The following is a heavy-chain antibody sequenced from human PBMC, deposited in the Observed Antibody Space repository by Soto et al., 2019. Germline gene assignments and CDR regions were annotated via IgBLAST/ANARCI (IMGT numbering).Heavy chain of an antibody. CDR1: GGSVSASNW. V-gene: IGHV4-4*02. CDR3: ARELVGGYSPAAY. CDR2: INLSGTT. J-gene: IGHJ4*02. D-gene: IGHD2-15*01. Sequence: QVQLQESGPGLVKPSGTLSLTCAVSGGSVSASNWWSGIRQPPGKGLEWIGEINLSGTTNYNPSLKRRVTMSIDKSQNEVSLTLTAVTAAATAVYYCARELVGGYSPAAYCGQGTLVTVSS.